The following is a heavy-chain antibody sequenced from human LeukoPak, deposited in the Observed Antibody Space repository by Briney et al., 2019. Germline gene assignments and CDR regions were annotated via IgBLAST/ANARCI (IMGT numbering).Heavy chain of an antibody. CDR1: GYTLTELS. V-gene: IGHV1-24*01. CDR3: ATDTPFVTIFGVGTQGAFDI. Sequence: ASVKVSCKVSGYTLTELSMHWVRQAPGKGLEWMGGFDPEDGETIYAQKFQGRVTMTEDTSTDTAYMELSSLRSEDTAVYYCATDTPFVTIFGVGTQGAFDIWGQGTMVTVSS. D-gene: IGHD3-3*01. CDR2: FDPEDGET. J-gene: IGHJ3*02.